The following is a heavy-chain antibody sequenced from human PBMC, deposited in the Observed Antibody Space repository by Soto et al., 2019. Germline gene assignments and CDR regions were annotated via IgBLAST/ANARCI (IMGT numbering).Heavy chain of an antibody. CDR3: ATAPTTATPFGDPEQHDY. CDR2: ISSSGSTI. Sequence: PGGSLRLSCADSGFTFSDYYMSWIRQAPGKGLEWVSYISSSGSTIYYADSVKGRFTISRDNAKNSLYLQMNSLRAEDTAVYYCATAPTTATPFGDPEQHDYWGQGTLVTVSS. J-gene: IGHJ4*02. D-gene: IGHD2-21*02. V-gene: IGHV3-11*01. CDR1: GFTFSDYY.